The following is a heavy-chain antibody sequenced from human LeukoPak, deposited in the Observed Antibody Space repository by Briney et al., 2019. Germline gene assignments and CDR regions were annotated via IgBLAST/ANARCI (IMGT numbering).Heavy chain of an antibody. V-gene: IGHV5-51*01. Sequence: GESLKISCKASGHRFTRYWIGWVRQMPGKGLEWMGIIYPGDSDTRYSSSFQGQVTISADKSISTTYLQWSSLKASDTAMYYCARQVAAAARSFDYWGQGTLVTVSS. J-gene: IGHJ4*02. CDR2: IYPGDSDT. CDR1: GHRFTRYW. CDR3: ARQVAAAARSFDY. D-gene: IGHD2-15*01.